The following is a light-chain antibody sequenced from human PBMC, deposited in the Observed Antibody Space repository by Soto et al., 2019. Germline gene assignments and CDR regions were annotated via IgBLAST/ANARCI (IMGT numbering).Light chain of an antibody. J-gene: IGLJ1*01. CDR2: EGS. Sequence: QSVLTQPASVSGSPGQSITISCTGTSSDVGSYDFVSWYQQHPGKAPKLMVYEGSKRPSGVPDRFSGSKSGTSASLAISGLRSDDEADYFCATWDDSLNGFYVFGTGTRSPS. CDR1: SSDVGSYDF. CDR3: ATWDDSLNGFYV. V-gene: IGLV2-14*02.